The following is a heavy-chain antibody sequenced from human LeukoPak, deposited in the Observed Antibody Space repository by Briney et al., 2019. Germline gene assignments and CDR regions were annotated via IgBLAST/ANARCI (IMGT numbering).Heavy chain of an antibody. CDR2: IYTSGST. D-gene: IGHD5-12*01. V-gene: IGHV4-61*02. CDR1: GGSISSASYY. J-gene: IGHJ6*03. Sequence: PSQTLSLTCTVSGGSISSASYYWSWTRQPAGRGLEWIGRIYTSGSTNYNPSLKSRVTISVDTSKNQFSLKLSSVTAADTAVYYCARARRGSFYYYYMDVWGKGTTVTVSS. CDR3: ARARRGSFYYYYMDV.